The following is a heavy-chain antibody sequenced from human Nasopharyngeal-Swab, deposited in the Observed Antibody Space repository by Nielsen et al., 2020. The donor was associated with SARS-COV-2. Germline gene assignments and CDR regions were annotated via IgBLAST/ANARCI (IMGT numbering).Heavy chain of an antibody. CDR1: GYSFTNYW. Sequence: GESLKISWTGSGYSFTNYWIGWVRQMPGQGLEWMGIIYPDDSDTRYSPSLQGQVTISVDKSISTAYLQWSSLKASDTAMYYCARLGPIESTDTTAAFDIWGQGTMVTVSS. CDR2: IYPDDSDT. CDR3: ARLGPIESTDTTAAFDI. V-gene: IGHV5-51*01. J-gene: IGHJ3*02. D-gene: IGHD6-13*01.